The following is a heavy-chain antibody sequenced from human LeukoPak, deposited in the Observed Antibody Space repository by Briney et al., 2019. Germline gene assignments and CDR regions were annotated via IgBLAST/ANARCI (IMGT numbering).Heavy chain of an antibody. V-gene: IGHV4-39*01. CDR1: GGSISSSSYY. CDR2: IYYSGST. J-gene: IGHJ4*02. Sequence: PSETLSLTCTVSGGSISSSSYYWGWIRQPPGKGLEWIGSIYYSGSTYYNPSLKSRVTISVDTSKNQFSLKLSSVTAADTAVYYCARLAAASSDYWGQGTLVAVSS. CDR3: ARLAAASSDY. D-gene: IGHD6-13*01.